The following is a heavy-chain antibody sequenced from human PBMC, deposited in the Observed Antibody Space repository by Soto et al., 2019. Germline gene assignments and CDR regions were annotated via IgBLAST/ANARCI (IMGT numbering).Heavy chain of an antibody. D-gene: IGHD2-15*01. CDR1: GGSISGYY. Sequence: SETLSLTCTVSGGSISGYYWSWIRQPPGKGLEWIGYIYYNGSPNYNPSLNSRATISSDTSKNQFSLKLTSVTAADTAVYYCARDPEYCSGGSCSASGWFDPWGQGTLVTVSS. CDR3: ARDPEYCSGGSCSASGWFDP. J-gene: IGHJ5*02. V-gene: IGHV4-59*01. CDR2: IYYNGSP.